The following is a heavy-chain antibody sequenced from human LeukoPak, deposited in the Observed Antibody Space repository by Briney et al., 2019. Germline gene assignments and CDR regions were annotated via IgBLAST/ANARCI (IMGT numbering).Heavy chain of an antibody. Sequence: GGSLRLSCEASGFTFSSYSVSWVRQAPGKGPQWVSYISSSGVTIYHADSVKGRFTISRDNAKNSLFLQMSSLRDEDMAVYYCVRVDWGYFAFDIWGQGTMVTVSS. CDR1: GFTFSSYS. D-gene: IGHD7-27*01. CDR2: ISSSGVTI. V-gene: IGHV3-48*02. J-gene: IGHJ3*02. CDR3: VRVDWGYFAFDI.